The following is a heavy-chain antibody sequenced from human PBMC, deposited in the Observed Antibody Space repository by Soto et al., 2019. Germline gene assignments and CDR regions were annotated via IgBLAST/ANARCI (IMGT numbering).Heavy chain of an antibody. V-gene: IGHV3-33*01. CDR1: GFTFSTYG. Sequence: QVHLVESGGGVVQPGRSLRLSCAASGFTFSTYGMHWVRQAPGKGLEWVALIWNHGREDSYADSVKGRFTISRDNSKNPLDLPMNSLRADDTAVYYCVRGPWLVGDVTSFDYWGQGTLVTVSS. D-gene: IGHD6-19*01. CDR2: IWNHGRED. J-gene: IGHJ4*02. CDR3: VRGPWLVGDVTSFDY.